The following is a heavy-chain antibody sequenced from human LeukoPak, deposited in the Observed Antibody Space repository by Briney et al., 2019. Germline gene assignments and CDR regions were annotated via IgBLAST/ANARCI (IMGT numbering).Heavy chain of an antibody. V-gene: IGHV1-18*01. Sequence: GASVKVSCKASGYTFTSYGISWVRQAPGQGLEWMGWISAYNGNTNYAQKLQGRVTMTTDTSTSTAYMELRSLRSDDTAVYYCARYDILTGHSVLFDYWGQGTLVTVSS. D-gene: IGHD3-9*01. J-gene: IGHJ4*02. CDR1: GYTFTSYG. CDR3: ARYDILTGHSVLFDY. CDR2: ISAYNGNT.